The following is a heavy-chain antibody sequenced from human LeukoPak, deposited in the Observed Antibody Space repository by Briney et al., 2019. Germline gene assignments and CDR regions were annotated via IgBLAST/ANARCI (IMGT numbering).Heavy chain of an antibody. D-gene: IGHD2/OR15-2a*01. CDR3: ARRAGEYSHPYDY. Sequence: GGSLRLSCTVSGFTVSSNSMSWVRQAPGKGLEWVSFIYSGGNTHYSDAVKGRFTISRDNSKNTLYLQMNSLRAEDTAVYYCARRAGEYSHPYDYWGQGTLVTVSS. CDR1: GFTVSSNS. J-gene: IGHJ4*02. V-gene: IGHV3-53*01. CDR2: IYSGGNT.